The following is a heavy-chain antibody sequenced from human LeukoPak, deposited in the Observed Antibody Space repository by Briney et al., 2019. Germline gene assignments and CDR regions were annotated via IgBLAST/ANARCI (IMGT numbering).Heavy chain of an antibody. J-gene: IGHJ5*02. CDR1: GYTFTSYG. V-gene: IGHV1-18*01. Sequence: ASVKVSCKASGYTFTSYGISWARQAPGQGLEWMGWISAYNGNTNYAQKLQGRVTMTTDTSTSTAYMELRSLRSDDTAVYYCARDQEAQGPSIWFDPWGQGTLVTVSS. CDR3: ARDQEAQGPSIWFDP. CDR2: ISAYNGNT.